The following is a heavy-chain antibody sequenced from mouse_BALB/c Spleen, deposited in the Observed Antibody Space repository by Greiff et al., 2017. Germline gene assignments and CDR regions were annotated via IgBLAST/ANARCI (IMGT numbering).Heavy chain of an antibody. CDR3: ARAVWNYAMDY. Sequence: EVQLVESGGGLVQPGGSRKLSCAASGFTFSSFGMHWVRQAPEKGLEWVAYISSGSSTFYYADTVKGRFTISRDNPKNTLFLQMTSLRSEDTAMYYCARAVWNYAMDYWGQGTSVTVSS. V-gene: IGHV5-17*02. CDR2: ISSGSSTF. J-gene: IGHJ4*01. D-gene: IGHD2-10*02. CDR1: GFTFSSFG.